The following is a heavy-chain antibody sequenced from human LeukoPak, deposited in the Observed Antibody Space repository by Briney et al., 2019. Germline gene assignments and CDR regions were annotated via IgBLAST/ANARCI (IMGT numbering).Heavy chain of an antibody. CDR2: INHSGGT. CDR3: ARETGYRGYETQPYYFDY. D-gene: IGHD5-12*01. CDR1: GGSFSGYY. J-gene: IGHJ4*02. V-gene: IGHV4-34*01. Sequence: PSETLSLTCAVYGGSFSGYYWSWIRQPPGKGLEWIGEINHSGGTNYNPSLKSRVTISVDTSKNQFSLKLSSVAAADTAVYYCARETGYRGYETQPYYFDYWGQGTLVTVSS.